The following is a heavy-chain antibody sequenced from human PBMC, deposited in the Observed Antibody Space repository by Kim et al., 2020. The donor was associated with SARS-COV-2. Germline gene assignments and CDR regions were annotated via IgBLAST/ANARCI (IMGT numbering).Heavy chain of an antibody. J-gene: IGHJ5*02. CDR2: INAGNGNT. V-gene: IGHV1-3*01. CDR3: ARALLRFLEWLPQDP. CDR1: GYTFTSYP. Sequence: ASVKVSCKASGYTFTSYPMHWVRQAPGQRLEWMGWINAGNGNTKYSQKFQGRVTITRDTSASTAYMELSSLRSEDTAVYYCARALLRFLEWLPQDPWGQGTLVTVSS. D-gene: IGHD3-3*01.